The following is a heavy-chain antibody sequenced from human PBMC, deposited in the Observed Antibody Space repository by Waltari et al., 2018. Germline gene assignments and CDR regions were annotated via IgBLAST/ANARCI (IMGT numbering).Heavy chain of an antibody. V-gene: IGHV3-74*01. Sequence: EVQLVEFGGGLVQPGEYLSPSCAASGFTFSAYRMTWVRQAPGKGLVWVSRIKAEGRATLYADSVKGRFTMSRDNAKDTLYLQMNSLRGEDTAVYYCAIQISGVVFWGQGTLVTVSS. CDR2: IKAEGRAT. D-gene: IGHD3-3*01. J-gene: IGHJ4*02. CDR1: GFTFSAYR. CDR3: AIQISGVVF.